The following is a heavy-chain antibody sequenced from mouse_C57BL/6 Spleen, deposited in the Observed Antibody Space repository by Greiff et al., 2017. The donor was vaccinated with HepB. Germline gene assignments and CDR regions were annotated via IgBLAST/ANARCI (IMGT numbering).Heavy chain of an antibody. CDR1: GFTFSDYG. CDR2: ISSGSSTI. Sequence: EVMLVESGGGLVKPGGSLKLSCAASGFTFSDYGMHWVRQAPEKGLEWVAYISSGSSTIYYADTVKGRFTISRDNAKNTLFLQITSLRSEDTAMYYCARPGYYYGSSYGYFDVWGTGTTVTVSS. J-gene: IGHJ1*03. V-gene: IGHV5-17*01. CDR3: ARPGYYYGSSYGYFDV. D-gene: IGHD1-1*01.